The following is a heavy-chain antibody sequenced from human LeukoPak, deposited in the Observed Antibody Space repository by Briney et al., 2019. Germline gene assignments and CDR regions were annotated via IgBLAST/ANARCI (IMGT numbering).Heavy chain of an antibody. Sequence: SETLSLTCTVSGGSISSSSYYWGWIRQPPGKGLEWIGGIYYSGSTYYNPSLKSRVTISVDTSKNQFSLKLSSVTAADTAVYYCAVIAVAGTLAYWGQGTLVTVSS. CDR2: IYYSGST. D-gene: IGHD6-19*01. J-gene: IGHJ4*02. CDR1: GGSISSSSYY. CDR3: AVIAVAGTLAY. V-gene: IGHV4-39*01.